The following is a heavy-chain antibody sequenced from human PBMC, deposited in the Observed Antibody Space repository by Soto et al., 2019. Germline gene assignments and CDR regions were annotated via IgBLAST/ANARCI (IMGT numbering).Heavy chain of an antibody. Sequence: GGSLRLSCAASGFVFNSYAMHWVRQAPGQGLQWVAVISNDGSNKFYADSVKGRFTISRDNSKNTLFLEMQSLRPEDTALFHCVRDFHSGSYFFDYWGQGALVTVSS. CDR1: GFVFNSYA. CDR2: ISNDGSNK. D-gene: IGHD1-26*01. V-gene: IGHV3-30-3*01. CDR3: VRDFHSGSYFFDY. J-gene: IGHJ4*02.